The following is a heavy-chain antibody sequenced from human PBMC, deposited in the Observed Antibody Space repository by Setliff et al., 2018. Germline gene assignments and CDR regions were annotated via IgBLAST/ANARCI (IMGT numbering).Heavy chain of an antibody. Sequence: ASVKVSCKASGYTFTSYGISWVRQAPGLGLEWMGWISAYNGNTNYAQKLQGRVTMTTDTSTSTAYMELRSLRSDDTAVYYCARVPYPHRFPYSNYLGYYYYYYMDVWGKGTTVTVSS. CDR3: ARVPYPHRFPYSNYLGYYYYYYMDV. CDR1: GYTFTSYG. J-gene: IGHJ6*03. V-gene: IGHV1-18*01. CDR2: ISAYNGNT. D-gene: IGHD4-4*01.